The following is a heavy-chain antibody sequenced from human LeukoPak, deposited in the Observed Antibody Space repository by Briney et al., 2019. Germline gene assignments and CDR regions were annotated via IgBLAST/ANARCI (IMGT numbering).Heavy chain of an antibody. D-gene: IGHD4-23*01. CDR1: GGSISSGGYY. V-gene: IGHV4-31*03. CDR2: IYYSGST. J-gene: IGHJ4*02. CDR3: ARVVGGNSGFDY. Sequence: SETLSLTCTVSGGSISSGGYYWSWIRQHPGKGLEWIGYIYYSGSTYYNPSLKSRVTISVDTSKNQFSLKLSSVTAADTAVYYCARVVGGNSGFDYWGQGTLVTVSS.